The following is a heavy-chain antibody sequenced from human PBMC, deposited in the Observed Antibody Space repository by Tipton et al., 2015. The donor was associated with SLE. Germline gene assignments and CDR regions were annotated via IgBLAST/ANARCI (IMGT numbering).Heavy chain of an antibody. CDR2: IFSDGIT. CDR1: GSTFSSYP. J-gene: IGHJ6*02. CDR3: AKSPGSSGYYGMDV. V-gene: IGHV3-23*03. D-gene: IGHD3-22*01. Sequence: SLRLSCAASGSTFSSYPMSWVRQAPGKGLEWVSIIFSDGITYYADSVKGRFTISRDDSKNTLYLQVNSLRAEDTAIYYCAKSPGSSGYYGMDVWGQGTPVTVSS.